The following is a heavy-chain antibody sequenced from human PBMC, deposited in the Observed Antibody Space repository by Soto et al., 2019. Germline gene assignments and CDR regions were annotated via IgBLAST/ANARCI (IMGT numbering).Heavy chain of an antibody. CDR2: IKQDGSEK. CDR3: ARDVTIFGVVTQPRDYYYYGMDV. CDR1: GFTFSSYW. J-gene: IGHJ6*02. V-gene: IGHV3-7*01. D-gene: IGHD3-3*01. Sequence: GGSLRLSCAASGFTFSSYWMSWVRQAPGKGLEWVANIKQDGSEKYYVDSVKGRFTISRDNAKNSLYLQMNSLRAVDTAVYYCARDVTIFGVVTQPRDYYYYGMDVWGQGTTVTVSS.